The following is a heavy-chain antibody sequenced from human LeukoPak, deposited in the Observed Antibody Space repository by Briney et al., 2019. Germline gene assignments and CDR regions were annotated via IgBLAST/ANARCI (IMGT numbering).Heavy chain of an antibody. CDR2: ISGSGGST. D-gene: IGHD1-26*01. J-gene: IGHJ4*02. Sequence: GGSLRFSCAASGFTFSSYAMSWVRQAPGKGLEWVSAISGSGGSTYYANSVKGRFTISRDNSKNTLYLQMNSLRAEDTAVYYCARGGAWELYDAFDYWGQGTLVTVSS. CDR1: GFTFSSYA. CDR3: ARGGAWELYDAFDY. V-gene: IGHV3-23*01.